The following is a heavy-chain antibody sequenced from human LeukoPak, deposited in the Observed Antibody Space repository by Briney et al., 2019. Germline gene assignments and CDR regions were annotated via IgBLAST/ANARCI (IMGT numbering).Heavy chain of an antibody. CDR3: TTVTKGFDI. V-gene: IGHV4-59*03. Sequence: SETLSLTCTVSDDSFSSHYWTWIRQPPGKGLEWIGYISYIGSTNYNPSLKSRVTISVDTSKNQFSLKVSSVTAADTAVRDSTTVTKGFDIWGQGTLVTVSS. CDR2: ISYIGST. D-gene: IGHD4-17*01. CDR1: DDSFSSHY. J-gene: IGHJ3*02.